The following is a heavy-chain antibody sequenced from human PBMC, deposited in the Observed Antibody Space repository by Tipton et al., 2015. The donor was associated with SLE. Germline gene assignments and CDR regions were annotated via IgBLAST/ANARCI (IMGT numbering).Heavy chain of an antibody. J-gene: IGHJ6*03. Sequence: TLSLTCTVSGASISDYYWTWIRQFPGKGLEWIGYIDYSGSTNYNPPLNSRLTISGGTSKNQFSLHLTSVTAADTAIYYCARVGYLGSGKTWDMDVWGKGITVTVSS. CDR3: ARVGYLGSGKTWDMDV. CDR2: IDYSGST. CDR1: GASISDYY. D-gene: IGHD3-10*01. V-gene: IGHV4-59*01.